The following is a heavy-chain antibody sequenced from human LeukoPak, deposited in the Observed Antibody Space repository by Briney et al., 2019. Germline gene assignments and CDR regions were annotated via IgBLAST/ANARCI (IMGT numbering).Heavy chain of an antibody. V-gene: IGHV4-38-2*02. Sequence: PSETLSLTCTVAGYSISSGYYWGWIRQPPGKGLEWIGSIYHSGTTYYNPSLKSRVTISIDTSKNQFSLKLRSVTAADTAVYYCARVRDIVVVPADRSSFDYWGQGTLVTVSS. J-gene: IGHJ4*02. CDR1: GYSISSGYY. D-gene: IGHD2-2*01. CDR2: IYHSGTT. CDR3: ARVRDIVVVPADRSSFDY.